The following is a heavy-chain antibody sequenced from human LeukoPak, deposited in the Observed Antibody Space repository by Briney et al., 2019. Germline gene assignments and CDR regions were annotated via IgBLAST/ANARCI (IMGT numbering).Heavy chain of an antibody. J-gene: IGHJ4*02. CDR1: GFTFSSYS. CDR3: ARGYYGSGSYYTGH. Sequence: GGSLRLSCAASGFTFSSYSMNWVRQAPGKGLEWISYMSSSGSTIYYADSVKGRFTISRDNAKNSLYLQMNSLRAEDTAVYYCARGYYGSGSYYTGHWGQGTLVTVSS. CDR2: MSSSGSTI. V-gene: IGHV3-48*04. D-gene: IGHD3-10*01.